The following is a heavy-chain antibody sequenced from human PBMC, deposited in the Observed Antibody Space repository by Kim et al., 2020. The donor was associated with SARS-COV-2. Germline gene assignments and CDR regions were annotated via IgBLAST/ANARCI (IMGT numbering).Heavy chain of an antibody. V-gene: IGHV4-59*01. Sequence: SNPFFRSRVTISVDTSKNQFSLSLTSVTAADTALYYCARYGSGSYPRFDSWGQGTLVTVSS. CDR3: ARYGSGSYPRFDS. J-gene: IGHJ4*02. D-gene: IGHD3-10*01.